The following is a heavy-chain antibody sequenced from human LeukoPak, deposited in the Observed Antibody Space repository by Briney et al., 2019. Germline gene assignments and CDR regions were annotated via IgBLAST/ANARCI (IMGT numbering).Heavy chain of an antibody. Sequence: GGCLRLSCAASGFTFSSYAMHWVRQAPGKGLEWVAVISYDGSNKYYADSAKGRFTISRDNSKNTLYLQMNSLRAEDTAVYYCARDHHDTDSLPDYWGQGTLVTVSS. CDR2: ISYDGSNK. V-gene: IGHV3-30-3*01. J-gene: IGHJ4*02. CDR3: ARDHHDTDSLPDY. CDR1: GFTFSSYA. D-gene: IGHD3-9*01.